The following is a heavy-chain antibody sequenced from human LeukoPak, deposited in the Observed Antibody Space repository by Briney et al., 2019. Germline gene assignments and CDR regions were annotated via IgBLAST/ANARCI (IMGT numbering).Heavy chain of an antibody. Sequence: SQTLSLTCAISGDSVSSNSAAWNWIRQSPSRGLEWLGRTYYRSKWDNDYAVSVKSRITINPDTSKNQFSLQLNSVTPEDTAVYYCAREYYGSGSYPPNLDYWGQGTLVTVSS. J-gene: IGHJ4*02. V-gene: IGHV6-1*01. D-gene: IGHD3-10*01. CDR3: AREYYGSGSYPPNLDY. CDR2: TYYRSKWDN. CDR1: GDSVSSNSAA.